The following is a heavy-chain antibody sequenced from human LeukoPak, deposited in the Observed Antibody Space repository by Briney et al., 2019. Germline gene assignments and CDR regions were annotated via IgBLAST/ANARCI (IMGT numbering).Heavy chain of an antibody. Sequence: PSETLSLTCTVSGVSISSYYWNWIRQAPGKGLEWIGYIYYTGDTKFNPSLKSRVTISLDTSKNQFSLKLTSVTAADTAVYYCTRHPGIIAGNPYFDYWGQGTVVTVSS. CDR1: GVSISSYY. CDR2: IYYTGDT. J-gene: IGHJ4*02. D-gene: IGHD6-13*01. CDR3: TRHPGIIAGNPYFDY. V-gene: IGHV4-59*08.